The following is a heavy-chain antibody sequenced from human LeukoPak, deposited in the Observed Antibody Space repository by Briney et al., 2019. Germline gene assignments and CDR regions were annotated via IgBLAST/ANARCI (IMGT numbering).Heavy chain of an antibody. CDR3: ARVSDYGYNSEFDY. J-gene: IGHJ4*02. D-gene: IGHD5-24*01. Sequence: GASVKVSCKASGYTFTGYYMHWVRQATGQGLEWMGWMNPNSGNTGYAQKFQGRVTMTRNTSISTAYMELSSLRSEDTAVYYCARVSDYGYNSEFDYWGQGTLVTVSS. V-gene: IGHV1-8*02. CDR1: GYTFTGYY. CDR2: MNPNSGNT.